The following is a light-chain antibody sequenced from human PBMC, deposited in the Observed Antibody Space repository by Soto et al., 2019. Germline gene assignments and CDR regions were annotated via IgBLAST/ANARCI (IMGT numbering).Light chain of an antibody. V-gene: IGKV3-15*01. Sequence: ILMTQSPATLSVSPGERATLSCRASQSVSNNLAWYQQKPGQAPRLLIYDASTRATGIPARFSGSGSGTEFTLTISGLQSEDFAVYYCQQYFRSPYTFGQGTKVEIK. CDR2: DAS. CDR3: QQYFRSPYT. CDR1: QSVSNN. J-gene: IGKJ2*01.